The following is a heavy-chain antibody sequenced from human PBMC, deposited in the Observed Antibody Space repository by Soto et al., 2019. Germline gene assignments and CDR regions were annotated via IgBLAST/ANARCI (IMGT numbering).Heavy chain of an antibody. CDR1: GFTFATPA. CDR3: ARAIVVTGSRPLDY. V-gene: IGHV3-30-3*01. Sequence: QVQLVESGGGVVQPGRSLSLSCAASGFTFATPAMHWVRQAPGKGLEWVAVIDGGNKYFADSVKGRFTISRDNSKNTMYLQMNSLRAEDTAVYYCARAIVVTGSRPLDYWGQGTLVTVS. J-gene: IGHJ4*02. CDR2: IDGGNK. D-gene: IGHD2-2*01.